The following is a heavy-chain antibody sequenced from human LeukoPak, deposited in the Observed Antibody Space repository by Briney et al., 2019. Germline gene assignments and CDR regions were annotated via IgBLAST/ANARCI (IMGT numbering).Heavy chain of an antibody. Sequence: LETLSLTCTVSGGSVSSGSYYWSWIRQPPGKGLEWIGYIYYSGSTNYNPSLKSRVTISVDTSKNQFSLKLSSVTAADTAVYYCARVWVFQQQLGPYYFHYWGQGTLVTVSS. CDR1: GGSVSSGSYY. D-gene: IGHD6-13*01. J-gene: IGHJ4*02. CDR3: ARVWVFQQQLGPYYFHY. V-gene: IGHV4-61*01. CDR2: IYYSGST.